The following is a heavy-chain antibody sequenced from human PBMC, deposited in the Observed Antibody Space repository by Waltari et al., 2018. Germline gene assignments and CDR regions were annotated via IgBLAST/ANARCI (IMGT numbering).Heavy chain of an antibody. CDR1: GYSFTSYW. V-gene: IGHV5-51*01. Sequence: EVQLVQSGAEVNKPGESLKIACKGSGYSFTSYWFGWVRQMPGKGLEWMGIIYPGDSDTRYSPSFQDQVTISADKSISSAYLQWSSLKASDTAMYYCARPGGPLWSGYYNDAFDIWGQGTMVTVSS. J-gene: IGHJ3*02. CDR2: IYPGDSDT. D-gene: IGHD3-3*01. CDR3: ARPGGPLWSGYYNDAFDI.